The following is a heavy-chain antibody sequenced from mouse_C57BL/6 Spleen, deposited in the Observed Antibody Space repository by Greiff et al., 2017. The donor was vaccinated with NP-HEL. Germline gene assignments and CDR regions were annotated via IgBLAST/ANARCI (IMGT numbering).Heavy chain of an antibody. CDR3: AREGYGSSFDY. J-gene: IGHJ2*01. CDR2: IYPGSGST. V-gene: IGHV1-55*01. CDR1: GYTFTSYW. Sequence: VQGVESGAELVKPGASVKMSCKASGYTFTSYWITWVKQRPGQGLEWIGDIYPGSGSTNYNEKFKSKATLTVDTSSSTAYMQLSSLTSEDSAVYYCAREGYGSSFDYWGQGTTLTVSS. D-gene: IGHD1-1*01.